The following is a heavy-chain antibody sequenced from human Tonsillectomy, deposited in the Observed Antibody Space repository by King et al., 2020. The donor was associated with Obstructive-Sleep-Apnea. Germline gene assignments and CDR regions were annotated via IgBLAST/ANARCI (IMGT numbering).Heavy chain of an antibody. J-gene: IGHJ4*02. V-gene: IGHV4-31*03. CDR2: IYYSGST. D-gene: IGHD1-26*01. CDR1: GGSISSGGHY. Sequence: QLQESGPGLVKPSQTLSLTCTVSGGSISSGGHYWSWIRQHPGKGLEWIGYIYYSGSTYYNPSLKSRVTISVDTSKNQFSLKLSSVTAADTAVYYCARELDSGSYYLGSYFDYWGQGTLVTVSS. CDR3: ARELDSGSYYLGSYFDY.